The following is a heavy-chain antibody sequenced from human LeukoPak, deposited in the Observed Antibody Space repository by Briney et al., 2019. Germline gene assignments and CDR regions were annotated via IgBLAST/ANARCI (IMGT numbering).Heavy chain of an antibody. CDR3: AKDSYDSGGYYHFDY. CDR2: ITGSGDRP. D-gene: IGHD3-22*01. Sequence: GGSLRLSCAASGFTFSSYAMNWVRQTPGKGLEWVSGITGSGDRPYYADSVKGRFTISRDNSKNTLYLQMNSLRAEDTAVYYCAKDSYDSGGYYHFDYWGQGTLVTASS. CDR1: GFTFSSYA. V-gene: IGHV3-23*01. J-gene: IGHJ4*02.